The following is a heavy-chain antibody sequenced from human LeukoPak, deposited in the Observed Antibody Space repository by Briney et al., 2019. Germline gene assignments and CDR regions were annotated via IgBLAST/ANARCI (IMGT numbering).Heavy chain of an antibody. Sequence: GGSLRLSCAASGFTFSNYGMHWVRQAPGKGLEWVAAISYDGNNKYYADSVKGRLNISRDNSKNTLYVQMNSLRAEDTAVYYCAKDPGMAVYSYGYDAFDIWGQGTMVTVSS. V-gene: IGHV3-30*18. J-gene: IGHJ3*02. D-gene: IGHD5-18*01. CDR2: ISYDGNNK. CDR1: GFTFSNYG. CDR3: AKDPGMAVYSYGYDAFDI.